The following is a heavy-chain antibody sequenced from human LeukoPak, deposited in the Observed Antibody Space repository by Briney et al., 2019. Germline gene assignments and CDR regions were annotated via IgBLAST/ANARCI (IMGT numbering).Heavy chain of an antibody. CDR1: GYSFTSYG. CDR3: AREGYGSSGWYAFDI. Sequence: ASVKVSCKPSGYSFTSYGISWVRQAPGRGVEWMGWISAYNGNTNYAQKLQGRDTMTTDTSTSTAYMELRSLRSDDTAVYYCAREGYGSSGWYAFDIWGQGTMVTVSS. D-gene: IGHD6-19*01. J-gene: IGHJ3*02. CDR2: ISAYNGNT. V-gene: IGHV1-18*01.